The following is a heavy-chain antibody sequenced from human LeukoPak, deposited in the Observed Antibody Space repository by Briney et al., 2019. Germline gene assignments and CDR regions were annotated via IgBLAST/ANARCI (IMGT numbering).Heavy chain of an antibody. D-gene: IGHD3-16*01. CDR1: GGSFSGYY. J-gene: IGHJ4*02. CDR2: INHSGST. CDR3: ARDEGGGGY. V-gene: IGHV4-34*01. Sequence: SETLSLTCAVYGGSFSGYYWNWVRQPPGKGLEWIGEINHSGSTNYNLSLKSRVTISADMSKKQVSLKLSSVTAADTAVYYCARDEGGGGYWGQGTLVTVSS.